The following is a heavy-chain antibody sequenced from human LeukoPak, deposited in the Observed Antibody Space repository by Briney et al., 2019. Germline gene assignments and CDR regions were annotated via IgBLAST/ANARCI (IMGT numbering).Heavy chain of an antibody. D-gene: IGHD3-16*01. CDR2: ISGSGDRT. Sequence: GGSLRLSCAASGFTFSNYALTWVRQAPGKGLEWVSTISGSGDRTYYSDSVKGRFTIPRDNSKNTLYLQMNSLRAEDTAVYYCAKVGVGWVAFEYWGQGTLVTVSS. CDR1: GFTFSNYA. CDR3: AKVGVGWVAFEY. J-gene: IGHJ4*02. V-gene: IGHV3-23*01.